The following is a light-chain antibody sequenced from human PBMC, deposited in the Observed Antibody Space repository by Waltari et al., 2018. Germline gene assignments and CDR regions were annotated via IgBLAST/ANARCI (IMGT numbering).Light chain of an antibody. CDR2: GAS. V-gene: IGKV1-12*01. CDR3: EHADSSAMT. J-gene: IGKJ5*01. Sequence: DIQMTQSPSSVSASVGDRVTITCRGSQGISSWLAWYQQKPGTAPNLLIYGASSMESGVRARVSGSGSGTDFTLTIRSLQPEDFATDYWEHADSSAMTFGQGMRLEMK. CDR1: QGISSW.